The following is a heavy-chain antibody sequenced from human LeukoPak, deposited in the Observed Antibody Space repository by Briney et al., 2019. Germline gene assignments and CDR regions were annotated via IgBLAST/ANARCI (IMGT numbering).Heavy chain of an antibody. CDR2: INGDGSET. CDR1: GFTFSNHW. J-gene: IGHJ4*02. V-gene: IGHV3-74*01. Sequence: GGSLRLSCAASGFTFSNHWMHWVRQAPGKGLVWVSHINGDGSETNYADSVRGRFTISRDNAKNTLYLQMNSLRVDDTAVYYCTREEGSTDHWGQGTLVTVSS. CDR3: TREEGSTDH. D-gene: IGHD5/OR15-5a*01.